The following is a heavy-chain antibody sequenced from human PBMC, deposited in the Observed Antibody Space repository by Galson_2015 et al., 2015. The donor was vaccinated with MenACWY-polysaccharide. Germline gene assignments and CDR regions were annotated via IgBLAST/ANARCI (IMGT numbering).Heavy chain of an antibody. D-gene: IGHD2-2*01. V-gene: IGHV3-23*01. CDR2: IGGSGSNT. J-gene: IGHJ4*02. Sequence: SLRLSCAASGFTFSNYAMSWVRQAPGKGLEWVSTIGGSGSNTHYADSVKGRFTISRDNSKNTLSPQMNSLRAEDTAVYYCARVRYSTGKYQFDYWDQGTLVAVSS. CDR3: ARVRYSTGKYQFDY. CDR1: GFTFSNYA.